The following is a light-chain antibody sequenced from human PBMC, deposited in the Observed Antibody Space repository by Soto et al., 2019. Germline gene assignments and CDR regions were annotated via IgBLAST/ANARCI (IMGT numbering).Light chain of an antibody. Sequence: QSVLTQPPSVSGAPGQRVTISCTGSSSNIGAGYDVHWYQQLPGTAPNLLIYGNSNRPSGVPYRFSGSKSGTSASLAITGCQAEDEADYYCQSYDSSRSGYVFGTGTKLTVL. CDR3: QSYDSSRSGYV. V-gene: IGLV1-40*01. CDR1: SSNIGAGYD. J-gene: IGLJ1*01. CDR2: GNS.